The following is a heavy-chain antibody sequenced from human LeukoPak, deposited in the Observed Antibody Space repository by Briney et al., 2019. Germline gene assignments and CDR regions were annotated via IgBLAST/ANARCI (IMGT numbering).Heavy chain of an antibody. CDR1: GYTFTSYD. V-gene: IGHV1-8*01. CDR2: MNPNSGNT. CDR3: ARGQPPPNLAAAGTEELGY. D-gene: IGHD6-13*01. J-gene: IGHJ4*02. Sequence: ASVKVSCKASGYTFTSYDINWVRQATGQGLEWMGWMNPNSGNTGYAQKFQGRVTMTRNTSISTAYMELSSLRSEDTAVYYCARGQPPPNLAAAGTEELGYWGQRTLVTVSS.